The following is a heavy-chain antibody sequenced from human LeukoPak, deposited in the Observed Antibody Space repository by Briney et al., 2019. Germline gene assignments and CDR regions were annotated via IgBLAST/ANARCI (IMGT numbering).Heavy chain of an antibody. V-gene: IGHV4-34*01. CDR3: ARRRVYDSSGYYFESIRVFDY. J-gene: IGHJ4*02. CDR1: GGSFSGYY. CDR2: INHSGST. D-gene: IGHD3-22*01. Sequence: SETLSLTCAVYGGSFSGYYWSWIRQPPEKGLEWIGEINHSGSTNYNPSLKSRVTISVDTSKNQFSLKLSSVTAADTAVYYCARRRVYDSSGYYFESIRVFDYWGQGTLVTVSS.